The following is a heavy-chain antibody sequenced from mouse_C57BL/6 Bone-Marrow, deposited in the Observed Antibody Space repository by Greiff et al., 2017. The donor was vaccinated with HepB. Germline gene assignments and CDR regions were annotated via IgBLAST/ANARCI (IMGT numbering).Heavy chain of an antibody. Sequence: QVQLQQPGTELVKPGASVKLSCKASGYTFTSYWMHWVKQRPGQGLEWIGNINPSNGGTNYNEKFKSKATLTVDKSSSTAYMQLSSLTSEDSAVYYCARGMITTVVPYYFDYWGQGTTLTVSS. J-gene: IGHJ2*01. CDR3: ARGMITTVVPYYFDY. D-gene: IGHD1-1*01. V-gene: IGHV1-53*01. CDR1: GYTFTSYW. CDR2: INPSNGGT.